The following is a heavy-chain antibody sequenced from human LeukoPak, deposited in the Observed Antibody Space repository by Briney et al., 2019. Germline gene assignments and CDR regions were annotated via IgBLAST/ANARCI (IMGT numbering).Heavy chain of an antibody. CDR3: ARAAGWNYLDY. J-gene: IGHJ4*02. D-gene: IGHD1-7*01. CDR2: IYYSGST. V-gene: IGHV4-30-4*08. CDR1: GGSISSGDYY. Sequence: SQTLSLTCTVSGGSISSGDYYWSWIRQPPGKGLEWIGYIYYSGSTYYNPPLKSRVTISVDTSKNQFSLKLSSVTAADTAVYYCARAAGWNYLDYWGQGTLVTVSS.